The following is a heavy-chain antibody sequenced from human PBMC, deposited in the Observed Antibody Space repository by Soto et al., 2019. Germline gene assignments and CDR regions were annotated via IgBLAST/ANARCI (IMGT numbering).Heavy chain of an antibody. J-gene: IGHJ4*02. Sequence: GGSLRLSCAASGFTFDDYTMHWVRQAPGKGLEWVSLISWDGGSTYYADSVKGRFTISRDNSKNSLYLQMNSLRTEDTALYYCAKGPRSFYSSGFPDYWRQGTLVTVSS. CDR1: GFTFDDYT. CDR3: AKGPRSFYSSGFPDY. CDR2: ISWDGGST. V-gene: IGHV3-43*01. D-gene: IGHD6-19*01.